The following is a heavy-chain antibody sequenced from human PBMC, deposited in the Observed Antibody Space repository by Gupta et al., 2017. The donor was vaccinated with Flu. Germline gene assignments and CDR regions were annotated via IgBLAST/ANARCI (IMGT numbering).Heavy chain of an antibody. J-gene: IGHJ5*02. CDR2: IYWNDEK. CDR3: AHRRPPSSGDWFDA. D-gene: IGHD6-25*01. V-gene: IGHV2-5*01. Sequence: AVGWVRQPPGKALEWLAIIYWNDEKHYSPSLESRLTIIKDAAKNQVVLIMTNMDPVDTATYYCAHRRPPSSGDWFDAWGQGTLVTVSS. CDR1: A.